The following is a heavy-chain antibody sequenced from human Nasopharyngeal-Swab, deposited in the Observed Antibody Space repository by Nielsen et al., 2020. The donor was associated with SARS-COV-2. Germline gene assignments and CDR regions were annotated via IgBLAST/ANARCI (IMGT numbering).Heavy chain of an antibody. V-gene: IGHV3-33*01. CDR1: GFTFSNHG. Sequence: GGSLRLSCAASGFTFSNHGMHWVRQAPGKGLEWVAVIWYDGSNKYYADSVKGRFTISRDNSKNTVYLQMSSLRGEDTAVYYCAAAPSGDYGGYWGQGTLVTVSS. CDR3: AAAPSGDYGGY. J-gene: IGHJ4*02. D-gene: IGHD4-23*01. CDR2: IWYDGSNK.